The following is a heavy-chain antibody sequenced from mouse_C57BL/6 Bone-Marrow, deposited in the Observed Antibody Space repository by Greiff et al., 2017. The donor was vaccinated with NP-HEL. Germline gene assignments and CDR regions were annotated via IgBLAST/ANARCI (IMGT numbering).Heavy chain of an antibody. CDR3: AIRRFYAMDY. CDR1: GFTFSSYT. CDR2: ISGGGGNT. J-gene: IGHJ4*01. Sequence: EVKVVESGGGLVKPGGSLKLSCAASGFTFSSYTMSWVRQTPEKRLEWVATISGGGGNTYYPDSVKGRFTISRDNAKNTLYLQMSSLRSEDTAVYYCAIRRFYAMDYWGQGTSVTVSS. V-gene: IGHV5-9*04.